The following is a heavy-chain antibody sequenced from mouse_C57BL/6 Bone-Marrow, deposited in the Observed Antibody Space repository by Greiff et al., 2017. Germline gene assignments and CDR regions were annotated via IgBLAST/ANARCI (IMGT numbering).Heavy chain of an antibody. CDR2: ISYDGSN. CDR1: GYSITSGYY. CDR3: ARGGLRGFAY. D-gene: IGHD2-4*01. Sequence: VQLKESGPGLVKPSQSLSLTCSVTGYSITSGYYWNWIRQLPGNKLEWMGYISYDGSNNYNQSLKNRISITRDTSKNQFFLKLNSVTTEDTATYYCARGGLRGFAYWGQGTLVTVSA. J-gene: IGHJ3*01. V-gene: IGHV3-6*01.